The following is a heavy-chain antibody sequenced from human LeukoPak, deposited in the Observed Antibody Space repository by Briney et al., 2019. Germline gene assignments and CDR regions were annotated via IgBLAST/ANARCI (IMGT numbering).Heavy chain of an antibody. Sequence: GGSLRLSCAASGFTFSSYWMHLVRQAPGKGLVWVSRINSDGSSTSYADSVKGRFTISRDNAKNTLYLQMNSLRAEDTAVYYCARVEQYYDFWSGPYYYYGMDVWGQGTTVTVS. D-gene: IGHD3-3*01. J-gene: IGHJ6*02. CDR2: INSDGSST. CDR3: ARVEQYYDFWSGPYYYYGMDV. V-gene: IGHV3-74*01. CDR1: GFTFSSYW.